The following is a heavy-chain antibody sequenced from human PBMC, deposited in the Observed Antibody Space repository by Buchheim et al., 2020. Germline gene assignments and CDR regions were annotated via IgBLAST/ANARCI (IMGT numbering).Heavy chain of an antibody. V-gene: IGHV3-48*04. J-gene: IGHJ6*02. CDR3: ARDLVVRYFGGYYYYGMDV. CDR1: GFTFSSYS. D-gene: IGHD3-9*01. Sequence: EVQLVESGGGLVQPGGFLRLSCAASGFTFSSYSMNWVRQAPGKGLEWVSYISSSSSTIYYADSVKGRFTISRDNAKNSLYLQMNSLRAEDTAVYYCARDLVVRYFGGYYYYGMDVWGQGTT. CDR2: ISSSSSTI.